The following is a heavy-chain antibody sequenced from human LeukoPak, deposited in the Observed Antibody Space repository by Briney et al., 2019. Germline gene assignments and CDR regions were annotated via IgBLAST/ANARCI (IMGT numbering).Heavy chain of an antibody. V-gene: IGHV4-59*01. CDR1: GGSISSYY. D-gene: IGHD6-19*01. J-gene: IGHJ5*02. Sequence: SETLSLTRTVSGGSISSYYWSWIRQPPGKGLEWIGYIYYSGSTNYNPSLKSRVTISVDTSKNQFSLKLSSVTAADTAVYYCARDMGLYSSGWYSISPWGQGTLVTVSS. CDR2: IYYSGST. CDR3: ARDMGLYSSGWYSISP.